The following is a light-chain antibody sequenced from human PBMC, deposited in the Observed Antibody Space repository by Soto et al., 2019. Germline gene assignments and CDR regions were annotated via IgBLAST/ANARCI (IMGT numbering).Light chain of an antibody. CDR1: QSVSSSY. Sequence: EIVLTQSPATLSLSPGARATLSCRASQSVSSSYLAWYQQKPGQAPRLLIYGASSRATGIPDRFSGSGSGTDFTLTISRLEPEDFAVYYCQQYGSSLTWTFGQGTKVDIK. J-gene: IGKJ1*01. V-gene: IGKV3-20*01. CDR2: GAS. CDR3: QQYGSSLTWT.